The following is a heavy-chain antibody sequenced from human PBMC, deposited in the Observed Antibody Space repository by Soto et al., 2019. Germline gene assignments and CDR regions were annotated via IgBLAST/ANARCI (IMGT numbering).Heavy chain of an antibody. CDR1: GFTFINAW. CDR3: TRDGTITFGGVLVPNWFDP. J-gene: IGHJ5*02. Sequence: GGSLRLSCAASGFTFINAWMSWVRQAPGKGLEWVGRIKSKTAGGTTDYAAPVKGRFTISRDDSKNTLYLQMNSLKTEDTAVYYCTRDGTITFGGVLVPNWFDPWGQGTLVTVSS. CDR2: IKSKTAGGTT. D-gene: IGHD3-16*02. V-gene: IGHV3-15*01.